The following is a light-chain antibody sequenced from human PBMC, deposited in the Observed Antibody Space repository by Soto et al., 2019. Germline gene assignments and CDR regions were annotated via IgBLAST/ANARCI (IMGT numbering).Light chain of an antibody. CDR2: AAS. Sequence: AIQITQSPSSLSASVGDRVTITCRASQGITNDLGWYRQIPGQAPKLLIYAASSLPSGVPSRFSGSGAGTDFTRTISSLQPEDVETYYCLQDYNYPWTFGQGTKVDIK. V-gene: IGKV1-6*01. J-gene: IGKJ1*01. CDR1: QGITND. CDR3: LQDYNYPWT.